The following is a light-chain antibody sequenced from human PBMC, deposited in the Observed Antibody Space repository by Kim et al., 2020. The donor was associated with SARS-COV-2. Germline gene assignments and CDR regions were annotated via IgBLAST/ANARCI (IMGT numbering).Light chain of an antibody. CDR2: EVS. CDR3: SSYTSSNTVV. CDR1: SSDFGSYNL. V-gene: IGLV2-18*02. Sequence: ISCPGTSSDFGSYNLGSWYQPPPGTAPKVMIYEVSNRPSGVPDRFSGSKSGNTASLTISGLQAEDEADYYCSSYTSSNTVVFGGGTQLTVL. J-gene: IGLJ2*01.